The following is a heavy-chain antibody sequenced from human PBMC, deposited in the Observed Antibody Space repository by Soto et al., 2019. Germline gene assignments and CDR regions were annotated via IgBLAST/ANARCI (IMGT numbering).Heavy chain of an antibody. CDR1: RFTFSSCD. D-gene: IGHD2-2*02. CDR3: ARYGGYCSSTNCHTYGMDV. Sequence: PGGSLRLSCAASRFTFSSCDMNWVRQAPGKGLEWVSYISSSSTIYYADSVKGRFTISRDNAKNSLYLQMNSLRDEDTAVYYCARYGGYCSSTNCHTYGMDVWGQGTTVTVSS. V-gene: IGHV3-48*02. J-gene: IGHJ6*02. CDR2: ISSSSTI.